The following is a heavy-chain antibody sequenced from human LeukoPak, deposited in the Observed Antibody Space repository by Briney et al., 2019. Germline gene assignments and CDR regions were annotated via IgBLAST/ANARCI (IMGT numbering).Heavy chain of an antibody. Sequence: ASVKVSCKASGYTFTSYGISWVRQAPGQGLEWMGWISAYNGNTNFAEKLQGRVIMTTDTSTSTAYMELRSLRSDDTALYYCARDTGYTGYTYYYAMDVWGQGTTVTVSS. CDR2: ISAYNGNT. D-gene: IGHD5-12*01. J-gene: IGHJ6*02. CDR1: GYTFTSYG. V-gene: IGHV1-18*01. CDR3: ARDTGYTGYTYYYAMDV.